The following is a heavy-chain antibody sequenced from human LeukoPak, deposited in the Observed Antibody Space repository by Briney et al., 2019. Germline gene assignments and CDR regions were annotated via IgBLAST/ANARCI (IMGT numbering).Heavy chain of an antibody. D-gene: IGHD2-2*02. CDR3: TTGDCSSTSCYIGADAFDI. Sequence: GGSLRLSCAASGFTFSNAWMSWVRQAPGKGLEWVGRIKSKTDGGTTDYAAPVKGRFTISRDDSKNTLYLQMNSLKTEDTAVYYCTTGDCSSTSCYIGADAFDIWGQGTMVTVSS. J-gene: IGHJ3*02. V-gene: IGHV3-15*01. CDR1: GFTFSNAW. CDR2: IKSKTDGGTT.